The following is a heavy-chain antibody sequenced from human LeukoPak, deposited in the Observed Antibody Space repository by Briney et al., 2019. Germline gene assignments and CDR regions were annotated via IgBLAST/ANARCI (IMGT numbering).Heavy chain of an antibody. V-gene: IGHV3-13*01. Sequence: SGGSLRLSCAASGFTFSSYDMHWVRQATGKGLEWVSAIGTAGDTYYPGSVKGRFTISRDNAKNSLYLQMNSLRAEDTAVYYCARQKYLRGPDVEYFDYWGQGTLVTVSS. D-gene: IGHD5/OR15-5a*01. CDR3: ARQKYLRGPDVEYFDY. J-gene: IGHJ4*02. CDR2: IGTAGDT. CDR1: GFTFSSYD.